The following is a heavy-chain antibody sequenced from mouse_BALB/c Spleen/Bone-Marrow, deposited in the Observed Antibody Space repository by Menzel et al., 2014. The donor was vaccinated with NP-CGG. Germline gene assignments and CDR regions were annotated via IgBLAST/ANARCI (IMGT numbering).Heavy chain of an antibody. J-gene: IGHJ4*01. CDR2: ILPGSTST. D-gene: IGHD2-3*01. Sequence: VKLMESGAELMKPGASVKISCKTTGYTFSGYWIDWVKQRPGHGLEWIGEILPGSTSTNYNEKFKDKATFTADTSSNTAYIQLSSLTSEDSAVYYCARDGYSSLAMYYWGQGTSVTVSS. CDR1: GYTFSGYW. V-gene: IGHV1-9*01. CDR3: ARDGYSSLAMYY.